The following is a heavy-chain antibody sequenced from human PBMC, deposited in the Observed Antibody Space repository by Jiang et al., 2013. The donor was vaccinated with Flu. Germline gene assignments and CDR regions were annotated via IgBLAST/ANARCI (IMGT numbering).Heavy chain of an antibody. CDR1: GYNFINYA. CDR3: ATDLSAYGDYPNYFDY. Sequence: GAEVKKPGASVRVSCTASGYNFINYAIIWVRQAPGQRLDWMGWINAGNGIAKYSQKFQGRLTFTRDKSASTAYMELSSLRSEDTAVYYCATDLSAYGDYPNYFDYWGQGTLVTVSS. V-gene: IGHV1-3*01. J-gene: IGHJ4*02. D-gene: IGHD4-17*01. CDR2: INAGNGIA.